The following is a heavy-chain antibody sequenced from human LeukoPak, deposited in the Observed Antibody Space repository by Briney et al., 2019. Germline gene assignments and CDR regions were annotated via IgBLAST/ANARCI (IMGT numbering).Heavy chain of an antibody. Sequence: SVKVSCKASEGTFSSYAISWVRQAPGQGLEWMGGIIPIFGTANYAQKFQERVTITRDMSTSTAYMELSSLRSEDTAVYYCAAGYDFWSGPRYWGQGTLVTVSS. CDR1: EGTFSSYA. CDR2: IIPIFGTA. D-gene: IGHD3-3*01. V-gene: IGHV1-69*05. CDR3: AAGYDFWSGPRY. J-gene: IGHJ4*02.